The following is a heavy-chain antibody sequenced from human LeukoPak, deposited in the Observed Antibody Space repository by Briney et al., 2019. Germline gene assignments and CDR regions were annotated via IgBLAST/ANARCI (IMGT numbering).Heavy chain of an antibody. CDR1: GFTFSDYE. CDR3: TTEGGWSFYFDY. D-gene: IGHD2-15*01. V-gene: IGHV3-48*03. Sequence: GGSLRLSCAASGFTFSDYEMNWVRQSPGKGLEWVSYISSSGSPIYYADSVKGRFTISRDNAKNSLYLQMNSLRAEDTAVYYCTTEGGWSFYFDYWGQGTLVTVSS. CDR2: ISSSGSPI. J-gene: IGHJ4*02.